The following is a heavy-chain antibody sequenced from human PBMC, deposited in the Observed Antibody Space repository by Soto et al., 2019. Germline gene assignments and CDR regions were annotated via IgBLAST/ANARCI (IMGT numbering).Heavy chain of an antibody. Sequence: GASVKVSCKASGYTFTSYYMHWVRQAPGQGLEWMGIINPSGGSTSYAQKFQGRVTMTTDTSTSTAYMELRSLRSDDTAVYYCAREGYYDFWSGYLTNMSWFDPWGQGTQVTVSS. CDR3: AREGYYDFWSGYLTNMSWFDP. J-gene: IGHJ5*02. CDR1: GYTFTSYY. D-gene: IGHD3-3*01. V-gene: IGHV1-46*01. CDR2: INPSGGST.